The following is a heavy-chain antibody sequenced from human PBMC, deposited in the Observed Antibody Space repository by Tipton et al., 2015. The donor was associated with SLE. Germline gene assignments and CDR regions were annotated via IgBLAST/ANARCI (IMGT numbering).Heavy chain of an antibody. J-gene: IGHJ4*02. Sequence: TLSLTCTVSGGSISSYYWSWIRQPPGKGLEWIGYIYYSGSTNYNPSLKSRVTISIDTSKNQFSLKLSSVTAADTAVYYCARLGRSADYWGQGTLVTVSS. CDR2: IYYSGST. V-gene: IGHV4-59*08. CDR1: GGSISSYY. CDR3: ARLGRSADY. D-gene: IGHD3-16*01.